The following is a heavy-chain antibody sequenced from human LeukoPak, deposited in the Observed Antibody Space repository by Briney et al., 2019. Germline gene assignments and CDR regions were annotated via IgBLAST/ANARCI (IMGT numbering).Heavy chain of an antibody. CDR2: ISSSGNTI. V-gene: IGHV3-11*04. Sequence: GGSLRLSCAASGFTFSDYYMSWIRQAPGKGLEWLSYISSSGNTIYYADSVKGRFTISRDNAKNSLYLQMNSLRAEDTAVYYCAKADSGTYYGLGDYFDYWGQGTLVTVSS. J-gene: IGHJ4*02. CDR3: AKADSGTYYGLGDYFDY. D-gene: IGHD1-26*01. CDR1: GFTFSDYY.